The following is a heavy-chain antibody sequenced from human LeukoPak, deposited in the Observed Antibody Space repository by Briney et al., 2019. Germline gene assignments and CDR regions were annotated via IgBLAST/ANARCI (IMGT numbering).Heavy chain of an antibody. CDR3: ARDPAGDDAFDI. Sequence: GGSLRLSCAASGFTFSSYAMSWVRQAPGKGLEWVSGISGSGDNTYYADSVKGRFTISRDNSKNTLYVQMNSLRAEDTAVYYCARDPAGDDAFDIWGQGTMVTVSS. J-gene: IGHJ3*02. CDR2: ISGSGDNT. D-gene: IGHD2-2*01. CDR1: GFTFSSYA. V-gene: IGHV3-23*01.